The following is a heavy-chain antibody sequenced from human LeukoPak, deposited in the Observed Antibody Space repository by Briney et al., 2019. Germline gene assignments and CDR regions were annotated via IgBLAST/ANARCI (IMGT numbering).Heavy chain of an antibody. Sequence: SETLSLTCTVSGGSISSYYWSWIRKPPGRGLQWIGDIYYSGSTNYNPSLKSRVTISVDTSKNQFSLRLTSVTAADTAVYYCAREGMAVGFARFPIFNYWGQGTLVTVSS. CDR1: GGSISSYY. D-gene: IGHD6-19*01. CDR2: IYYSGST. CDR3: AREGMAVGFARFPIFNY. V-gene: IGHV4-59*01. J-gene: IGHJ4*02.